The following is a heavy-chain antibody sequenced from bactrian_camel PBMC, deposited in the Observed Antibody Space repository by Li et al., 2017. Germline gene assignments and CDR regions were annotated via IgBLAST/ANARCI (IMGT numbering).Heavy chain of an antibody. Sequence: QLEESGGGSVQAGESLRLSCTASTYSRSTDCMAWFRQAPGREREGTASRHRSGGSTYYTDSVKGRFFISRDNTDNTLYLQIESLKPEDTAMYYCATSGISKCGARAPRSPSP. CDR3: ATSGISK. J-gene: IGHJ2*01. CDR1: TYSRSTDC. CDR2: RHRSGGST. D-gene: IGHD4*01. V-gene: IGHV3S25*01.